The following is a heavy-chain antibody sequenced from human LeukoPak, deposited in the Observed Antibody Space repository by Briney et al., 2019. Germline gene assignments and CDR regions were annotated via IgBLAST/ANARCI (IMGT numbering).Heavy chain of an antibody. CDR1: GFTFSTYA. D-gene: IGHD5-18*01. CDR2: ISGSGGST. CDR3: AKGTDTSMFRPDY. Sequence: GGSLTLSCAPSGFTFSTYAMSWVRQVPGEGLEWVSAISGSGGSTYYADSVKGRFTISRDNSKNRLYLQMNSLRVEDTAVYYCAKGTDTSMFRPDYWGQGTLVTVSS. V-gene: IGHV3-23*01. J-gene: IGHJ4*02.